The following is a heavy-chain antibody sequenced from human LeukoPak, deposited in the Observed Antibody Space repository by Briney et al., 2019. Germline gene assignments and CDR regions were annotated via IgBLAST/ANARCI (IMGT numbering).Heavy chain of an antibody. CDR1: GFTFSDCD. CDR2: ISYRSSPI. Sequence: GGSLRLSCTASGFTFSDCDMSWVRQAPGKGLEWVSSISYRSSPIYYADSVKGRFTISRDNAKNSLYLQMDSLRAGDTAVYYCARAYPPLRTAAAGDQWGQGTLVTVTS. CDR3: ARAYPPLRTAAAGDQ. J-gene: IGHJ4*02. V-gene: IGHV3-21*01. D-gene: IGHD6-13*01.